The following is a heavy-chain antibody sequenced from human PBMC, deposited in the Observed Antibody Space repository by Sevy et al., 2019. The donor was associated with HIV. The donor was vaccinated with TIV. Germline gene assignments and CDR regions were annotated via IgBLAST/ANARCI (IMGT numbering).Heavy chain of an antibody. D-gene: IGHD5-12*01. CDR1: AFTFSNDW. CDR2: IRSETDGGTT. J-gene: IGHJ5*02. CDR3: ATLSGNYWGDWLDP. V-gene: IGHV3-15*07. Sequence: GGSLRLSCVASAFTFSNDWMTWVRQAPGKGLEWVGHIRSETDGGTTDYAAPVKGRVTISRNDSKNTVYLEMNSLKIEDTGVYFCATLSGNYWGDWLDPWGQGTLVTVSS.